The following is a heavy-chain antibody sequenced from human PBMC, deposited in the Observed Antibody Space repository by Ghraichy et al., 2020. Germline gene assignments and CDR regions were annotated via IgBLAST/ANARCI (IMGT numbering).Heavy chain of an antibody. V-gene: IGHV4-59*10. Sequence: WRGGGEGGGRGLEGVGRVGKNGGTACDPCLMSGVTMSIDTSKNQLSRKLNSVTAADTAVYYCARYQDRYGDTINHGFDVWGQGTMVTVSS. CDR2: VGKNGGT. J-gene: IGHJ3*01. CDR3: ARYQDRYGDTINHGFDV. D-gene: IGHD5-24*01.